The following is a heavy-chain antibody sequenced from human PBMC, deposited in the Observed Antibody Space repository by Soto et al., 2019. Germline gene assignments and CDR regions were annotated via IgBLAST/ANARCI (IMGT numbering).Heavy chain of an antibody. D-gene: IGHD4-17*01. CDR2: MNPNSGNT. CDR1: GYTFTSYD. CDR3: ARGTATVVYYYYYGVDV. V-gene: IGHV1-8*01. Sequence: ASVKVSCKASGYTFTSYDINWVRQATGQGLEWMGWMNPNSGNTGYAQKFQGRVTMTRNTSISTAYMELSSLRSEDTAVYYCARGTATVVYYYYYGVDVWGQGTTVTVSS. J-gene: IGHJ6*02.